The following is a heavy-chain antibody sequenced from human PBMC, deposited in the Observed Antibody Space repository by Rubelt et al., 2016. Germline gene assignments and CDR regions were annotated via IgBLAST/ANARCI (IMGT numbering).Heavy chain of an antibody. CDR1: VGSFSGYY. Sequence: QVQLQQWGAGLLKPSETLSLTCAVYVGSFSGYYWSWIRQPPGKGLEWIGEINHSGSTNYNPSLKSRVTISVDTSKNQFSLKLSSVTAADTAVYYCARGFQQQLQLFYYYYGMDVWGQGTTVTVSS. J-gene: IGHJ6*02. V-gene: IGHV4-34*01. CDR2: INHSGST. D-gene: IGHD6-13*01. CDR3: ARGFQQQLQLFYYYYGMDV.